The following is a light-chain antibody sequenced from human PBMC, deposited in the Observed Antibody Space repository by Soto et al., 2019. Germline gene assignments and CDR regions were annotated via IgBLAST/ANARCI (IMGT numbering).Light chain of an antibody. CDR2: DAY. Sequence: DIQMTQSPSTLSASVGDRVTITCRASQSISSWLAWYQQKPGKARKLLIYDAYSLESGVPSRLSGSGSGTEFTLTISSLQPDDFATYYCQQYSSYSTWTVGQGTKVDIK. CDR1: QSISSW. J-gene: IGKJ1*01. V-gene: IGKV1-5*01. CDR3: QQYSSYSTWT.